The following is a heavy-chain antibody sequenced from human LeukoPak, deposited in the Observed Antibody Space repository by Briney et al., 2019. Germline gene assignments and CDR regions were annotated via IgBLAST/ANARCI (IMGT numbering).Heavy chain of an antibody. V-gene: IGHV4-39*07. CDR3: ARVNGGSWPYYFDY. CDR2: IYHSGST. Sequence: SETLSLTCTVSDDSISSGSYYWSWIRQPAGKGLEWIGSIYHSGSTYYNPSLKSRVTISVDTSKNQFSLKLSSVTAADTAVYYCARVNGGSWPYYFDYWGQGTLVTVSS. D-gene: IGHD2-15*01. J-gene: IGHJ4*02. CDR1: DDSISSGSYY.